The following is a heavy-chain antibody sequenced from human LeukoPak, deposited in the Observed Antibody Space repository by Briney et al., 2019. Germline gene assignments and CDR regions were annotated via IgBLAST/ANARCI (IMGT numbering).Heavy chain of an antibody. Sequence: GWPLRLSCAASGFTFSSFDMHWVRQPTGQGLEWVSTIGTASDTYYPGSVEGRFTLSRDNAKNSLYLQMNSLTAGDTAVYYCARGPPRGKYYYMDVWGKGTTVTVSS. CDR1: GFTFSSFD. CDR3: ARGPPRGKYYYMDV. D-gene: IGHD1-1*01. J-gene: IGHJ6*03. V-gene: IGHV3-13*01. CDR2: IGTASDT.